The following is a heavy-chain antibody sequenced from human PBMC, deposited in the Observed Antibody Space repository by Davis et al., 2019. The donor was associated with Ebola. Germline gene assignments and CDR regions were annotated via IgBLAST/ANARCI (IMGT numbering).Heavy chain of an antibody. D-gene: IGHD3-3*01. CDR3: ARDARGYDFWSGYYTPYGMDV. J-gene: IGHJ6*04. CDR2: IYYSGRP. CDR1: GGSISSYY. V-gene: IGHV4-59*01. Sequence: SETLSLTCTVSGGSISSYYWSWIRQPPGKGLEWIGYIYYSGRPNYNPSLKSRVTISVDTSKNQFSLKLSSVTAADTAVYYCARDARGYDFWSGYYTPYGMDVWGKGTTVTVSS.